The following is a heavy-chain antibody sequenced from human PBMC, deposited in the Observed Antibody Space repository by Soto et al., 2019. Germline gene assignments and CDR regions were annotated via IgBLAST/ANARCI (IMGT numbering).Heavy chain of an antibody. CDR3: AKDQHSNHPGGPYYYYGMDV. J-gene: IGHJ6*02. V-gene: IGHV3-30*18. Sequence: QVQLVESGGGVVQPGRSLRLSCAASGFTFSSYGMHWVRQAPGKGLEWVAVISYDGSNKYYADSVKGRFTISRDNSKNTLYRQMNSLRAEETAVYYCAKDQHSNHPGGPYYYYGMDVWGQGTTVTVSS. CDR1: GFTFSSYG. D-gene: IGHD4-4*01. CDR2: ISYDGSNK.